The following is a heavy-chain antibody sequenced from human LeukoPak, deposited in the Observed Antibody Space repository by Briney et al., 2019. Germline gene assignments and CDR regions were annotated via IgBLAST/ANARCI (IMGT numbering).Heavy chain of an antibody. CDR2: ISYDGSNK. J-gene: IGHJ4*02. CDR3: VKYCSGGSCSETPDY. V-gene: IGHV3-30*04. CDR1: GFTFSSYA. Sequence: PGGSLRLSCAASGFTFSSYAMHWVRQAPGKGLEWVAVISYDGSNKYYADSVKGRFTISRDNSKNTLYLQMNSLRAEDTAVYYCVKYCSGGSCSETPDYWGQGTLVTVSS. D-gene: IGHD2-15*01.